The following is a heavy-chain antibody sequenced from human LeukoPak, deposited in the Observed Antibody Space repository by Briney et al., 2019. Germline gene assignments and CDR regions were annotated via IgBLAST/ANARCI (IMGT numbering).Heavy chain of an antibody. D-gene: IGHD1-26*01. J-gene: IGHJ4*02. CDR2: FYYSGST. V-gene: IGHV4-39*01. CDR1: GGSISSSSYY. Sequence: SETLPLTCTVSGGSISSSSYYWGWIRQPPGKGLEWFGSFYYSGSTYYNPPLKCRVTISVDTSKNQFSLKLTSVTAADTAVYYCARGLGATTALASDYWGQGTLVTVSS. CDR3: ARGLGATTALASDY.